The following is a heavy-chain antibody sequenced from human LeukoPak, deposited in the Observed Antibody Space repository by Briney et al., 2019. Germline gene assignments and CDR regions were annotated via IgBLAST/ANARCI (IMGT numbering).Heavy chain of an antibody. CDR1: GFTFSNYW. CDR2: IKKDGSEE. V-gene: IGHV3-7*05. D-gene: IGHD4-23*01. Sequence: GGSLRLSCTASGFTFSNYWMNWVRQAPGKGLEWVAIIKKDGSEEKYADSVKGRFTISRDNAKNSLYLQMNSLRAEDTAVYYCAGGGGWLTDHWGQGTLVTVSS. CDR3: AGGGGWLTDH. J-gene: IGHJ4*02.